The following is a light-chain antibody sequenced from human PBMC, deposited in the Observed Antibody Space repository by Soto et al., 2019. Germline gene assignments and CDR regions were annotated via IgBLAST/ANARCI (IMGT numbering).Light chain of an antibody. CDR1: QSVDSTY. CDR2: ATS. CDR3: QQSYSTPIT. J-gene: IGKJ5*01. Sequence: EIVLTQSPGTLSLSPGERATLSCRASQSVDSTYLAWYQQKPDQSPRLLIYATSTRAAGIPDRFSGSGSGTDFTLTISSLQPEDFATYYCQQSYSTPITFGQGTLLEI. V-gene: IGKV3-20*01.